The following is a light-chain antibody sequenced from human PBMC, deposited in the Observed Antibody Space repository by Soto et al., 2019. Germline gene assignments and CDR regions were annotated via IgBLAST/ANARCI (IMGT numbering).Light chain of an antibody. CDR2: LGS. Sequence: DIVMTQSPLSLSVTPGEPASISCRSSQSLLHSNGYNFLDWYLQKPGQSPKLLIYLGSYRASGVPDRFSGSGSGTDFTLKISSVEAEDVGVYYCMQNLPGFRTFGQVTKVESK. CDR1: QSLLHSNGYNF. V-gene: IGKV2-28*01. CDR3: MQNLPGFRT. J-gene: IGKJ1*01.